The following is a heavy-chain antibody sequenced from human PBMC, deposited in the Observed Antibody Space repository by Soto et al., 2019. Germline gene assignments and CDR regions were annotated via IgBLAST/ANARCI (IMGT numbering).Heavy chain of an antibody. CDR3: AKDPSNRWLPNQGFEY. D-gene: IGHD5-12*01. Sequence: PGGAQRLSCAASGFSFSSYGIHWLRQAPGKGLEWVAIISYDGSNKYYADSVKGRFNISRDNSENTLYLKMNSLRAEDTAVYYCAKDPSNRWLPNQGFEYWGHGTLVTVSS. V-gene: IGHV3-30*18. J-gene: IGHJ4*01. CDR1: GFSFSSYG. CDR2: ISYDGSNK.